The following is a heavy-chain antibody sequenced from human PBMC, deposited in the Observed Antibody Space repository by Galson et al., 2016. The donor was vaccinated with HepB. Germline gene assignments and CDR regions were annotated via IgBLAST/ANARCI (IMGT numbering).Heavy chain of an antibody. J-gene: IGHJ4*02. CDR1: GFTFSNYW. D-gene: IGHD4-17*01. V-gene: IGHV3-74*01. CDR2: INAAGTNI. CDR3: SRTYGDFDY. Sequence: SLRLSCAASGFTFSNYWMHWVRQGPGQGQVWVSRINAAGTNIKYADSVKGRFTVSRDNAKDTLLLELSNLTAEDTATYYCSRTYGDFDYCGQGTLVIVSS.